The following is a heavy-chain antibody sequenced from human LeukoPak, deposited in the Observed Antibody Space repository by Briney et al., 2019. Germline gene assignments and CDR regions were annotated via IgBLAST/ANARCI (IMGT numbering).Heavy chain of an antibody. J-gene: IGHJ4*02. CDR2: IYHSGST. Sequence: SSEALSLTCAVSGGSISSSNWWSWVRQPPGKGLEWIGEIYHSGSTNYNPSLKSRVTISVDKSKNQFSLKLSPVTAADTAVYYCARVRSVAGTYYFDYWGQGTLVTVSS. D-gene: IGHD6-19*01. CDR1: GGSISSSNW. V-gene: IGHV4-4*02. CDR3: ARVRSVAGTYYFDY.